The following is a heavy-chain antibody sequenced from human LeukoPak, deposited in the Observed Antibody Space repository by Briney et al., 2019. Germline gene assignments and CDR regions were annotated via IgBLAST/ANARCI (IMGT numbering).Heavy chain of an antibody. CDR2: IYYSGST. J-gene: IGHJ3*02. Sequence: SETLSLTCTVSGGSISSYYWSWIRQPPGKGLEWIGYIYYSGSTNYNTSLKSRVTISVDTSKNQFSLKLSSVTAADTAVYYCARAVYCGGHRYSGAFDIWGQGTMVTVSS. CDR3: ARAVYCGGHRYSGAFDI. V-gene: IGHV4-59*01. CDR1: GGSISSYY. D-gene: IGHD2-21*02.